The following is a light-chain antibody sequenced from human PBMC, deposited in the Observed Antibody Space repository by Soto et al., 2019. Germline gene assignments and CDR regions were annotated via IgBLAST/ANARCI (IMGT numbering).Light chain of an antibody. J-gene: IGLJ2*01. Sequence: QSALTQPPSASGSPGQSVSISCTGTSSDVGGSNYVSWYQQHPGKAPKVMIYEVDKRPSGVPDRFSGSKSGNTASLTVSGLQAEDEADYYCSSYAGINNLLFGGGTQLT. V-gene: IGLV2-8*01. CDR1: SSDVGGSNY. CDR3: SSYAGINNLL. CDR2: EVD.